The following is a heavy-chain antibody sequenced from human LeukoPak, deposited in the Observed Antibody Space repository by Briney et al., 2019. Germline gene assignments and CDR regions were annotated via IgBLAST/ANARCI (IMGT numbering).Heavy chain of an antibody. V-gene: IGHV4-34*01. D-gene: IGHD2-2*01. Sequence: SETLSLTCAVYGGSFSGYYWSWIRQPPGKGLEWIGEINHSGSTNYNPSLKSRVTISVDTSKNQFSLKLSSVTAADTAVYYCARVEADLPAAISCPFDPWGQGTLVTVSS. CDR1: GGSFSGYY. CDR2: INHSGST. CDR3: ARVEADLPAAISCPFDP. J-gene: IGHJ5*02.